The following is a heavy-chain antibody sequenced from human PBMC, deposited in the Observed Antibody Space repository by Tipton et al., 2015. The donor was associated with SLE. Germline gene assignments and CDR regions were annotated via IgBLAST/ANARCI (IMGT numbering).Heavy chain of an antibody. J-gene: IGHJ6*03. CDR2: AHHTRTT. CDR3: ARAPGLDRDYYYYYYMDV. V-gene: IGHV4-38-2*02. Sequence: TLSLTCTVSGYSISSGYYWVWIRQSPGKGLEWIGSAHHTRTTYYNLSLKSRVIISIDTSKNQFSLRVNSVTAADTAVYYCARAPGLDRDYYYYYYMDVWGKGTTVTVSS. CDR1: GYSISSGYY. D-gene: IGHD3/OR15-3a*01.